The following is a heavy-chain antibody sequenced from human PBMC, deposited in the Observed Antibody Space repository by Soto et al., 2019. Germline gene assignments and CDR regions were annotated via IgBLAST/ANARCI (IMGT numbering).Heavy chain of an antibody. J-gene: IGHJ4*02. CDR1: ELTFGNYA. CDR2: VSIGGST. V-gene: IGHV3-23*01. CDR3: AKRRGAGGHFDF. Sequence: SLLLRSEDSELTFGNYAWGWIRQGPGKGLEWVAVVSIGGSTHYADSVRGRFTISRDNSKNTLSLQMNSLTAEDTALYFCAKRRGAGGHFDFWGQGELVT. D-gene: IGHD2-15*01.